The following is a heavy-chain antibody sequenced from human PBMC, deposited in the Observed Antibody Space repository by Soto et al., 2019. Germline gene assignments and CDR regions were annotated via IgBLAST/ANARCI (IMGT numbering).Heavy chain of an antibody. D-gene: IGHD3-16*01. V-gene: IGHV1-46*01. CDR2: INPSGGST. CDR1: GYTFTSYY. Sequence: ASVKVSCKASGYTFTSYYMHWVRQAPGQGLEWMGIINPSGGSTSYAQKFQGRVTMTRDTSTSTVYMELSSLRSEDTAVYYCARVPSTRLGRSYWYFDLWGRGTLVTVSS. J-gene: IGHJ2*01. CDR3: ARVPSTRLGRSYWYFDL.